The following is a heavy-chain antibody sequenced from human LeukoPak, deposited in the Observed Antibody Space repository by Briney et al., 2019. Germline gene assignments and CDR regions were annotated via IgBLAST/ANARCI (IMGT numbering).Heavy chain of an antibody. D-gene: IGHD6-19*01. CDR3: ARDDQWLVRTYYDY. Sequence: GGSLRLSCAASGFTFSDYYMSWIRQAPGKGLEWVSYISSSSSTIYYADSVKGRFTISRDNAKNSLYLQMNSLRDEDTAVYYCARDDQWLVRTYYDYWGQGTLVTVSS. J-gene: IGHJ4*02. CDR2: ISSSSSTI. CDR1: GFTFSDYY. V-gene: IGHV3-11*04.